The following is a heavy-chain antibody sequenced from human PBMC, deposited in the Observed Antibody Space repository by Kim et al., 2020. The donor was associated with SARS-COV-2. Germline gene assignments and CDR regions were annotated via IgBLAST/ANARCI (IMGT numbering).Heavy chain of an antibody. CDR1: GFTFTSYA. J-gene: IGHJ4*02. D-gene: IGHD6-19*01. CDR3: ARQEVGGRWGAVAGAVDH. V-gene: IGHV3-23*01. Sequence: GGSLRLSCAASGFTFTSYAMSWVRQAPVRGLEWVSSISGDTFYTYYADSVKGRFTISRDNSRNTLYLQMNSLRAGDTAVYYCARQEVGGRWGAVAGAVDHWGQGTLVTVSS. CDR2: ISGDTFYT.